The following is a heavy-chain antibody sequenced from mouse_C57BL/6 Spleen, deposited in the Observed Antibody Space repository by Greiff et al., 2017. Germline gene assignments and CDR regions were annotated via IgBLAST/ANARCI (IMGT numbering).Heavy chain of an antibody. J-gene: IGHJ3*01. Sequence: EVQLQQSGPVLVKPGASVKMSCKASGYTFTDYYMNWVKQSQGKSLEWIGVINPYNGGTSYNQKFKGKATLTVDKSSSTAYMELNSLTSEDSAVYYCAWGVLLPAYWGQGTLVTVSA. V-gene: IGHV1-19*01. CDR2: INPYNGGT. CDR1: GYTFTDYY. CDR3: AWGVLLPAY. D-gene: IGHD1-1*01.